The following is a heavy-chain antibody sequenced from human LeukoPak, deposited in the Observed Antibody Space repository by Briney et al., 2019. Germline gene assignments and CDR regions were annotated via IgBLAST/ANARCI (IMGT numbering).Heavy chain of an antibody. Sequence: SETLSLTCAVYGVSFSGYYWTWVRQPPGKGLEWIGEINHIGSTNYNPSLKSRVTISVDTSKNQSSLKLSSVTAADTAVYYCARLRVYYYDSSGYDLDYWGQGTLVTVSS. D-gene: IGHD3-22*01. V-gene: IGHV4-34*01. CDR3: ARLRVYYYDSSGYDLDY. CDR2: INHIGST. CDR1: GVSFSGYY. J-gene: IGHJ4*02.